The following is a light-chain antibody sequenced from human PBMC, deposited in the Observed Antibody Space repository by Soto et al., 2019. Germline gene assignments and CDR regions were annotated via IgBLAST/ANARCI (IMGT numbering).Light chain of an antibody. CDR1: QTISNW. J-gene: IGKJ5*01. Sequence: RMTQSPSTLSASMGDRVTITCGASQTISNWLAWYQQKPGKAPTLLIYDASTLERGVPSRFSGTGSGTEFTLSIDSLQPDDFATYYCQQYHTSSITFGQGTRLEIK. CDR3: QQYHTSSIT. CDR2: DAS. V-gene: IGKV1-5*01.